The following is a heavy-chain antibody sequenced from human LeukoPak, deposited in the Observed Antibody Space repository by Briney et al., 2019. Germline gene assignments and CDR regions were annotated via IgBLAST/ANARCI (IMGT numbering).Heavy chain of an antibody. CDR1: GYTFTSYG. J-gene: IGHJ4*02. Sequence: GALVKVSCKASGYTFTSYGISWVRQAPGQGLEWMGWISAYNGDTNYAQKLQGRVTMTTDTSTSTAYMELSRLRSDDTAVYYCARVDWNDGWSFDYWGQGTLVTVSS. CDR2: ISAYNGDT. D-gene: IGHD1-1*01. V-gene: IGHV1-18*01. CDR3: ARVDWNDGWSFDY.